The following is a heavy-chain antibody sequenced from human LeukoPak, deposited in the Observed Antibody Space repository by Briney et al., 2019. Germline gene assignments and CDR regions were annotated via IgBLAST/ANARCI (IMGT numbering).Heavy chain of an antibody. CDR3: GGGQQLVFIDS. CDR2: IFSGGTT. D-gene: IGHD6-13*01. V-gene: IGHV3-66*01. J-gene: IGHJ4*02. Sequence: GGSLRLSCAASGFNVNDIYMNWVRQAPGKGLEWVSIIFSGGTTFYADSVKDRFTISRDNSKNTLYLQMNRLRAEDTAVYYCGGGQQLVFIDSWGQGTLVTVSS. CDR1: GFNVNDIY.